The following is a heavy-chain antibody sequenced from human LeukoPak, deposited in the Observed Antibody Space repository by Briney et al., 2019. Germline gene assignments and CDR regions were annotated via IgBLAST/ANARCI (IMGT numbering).Heavy chain of an antibody. CDR2: INHSGST. CDR1: GGSVSSGSYY. D-gene: IGHD3-22*01. J-gene: IGHJ4*02. CDR3: ASVYDSSGYYPF. Sequence: SETLSLTCTVSGGSVSSGSYYWSWIRQPPGKGLEWIGEINHSGSTNYNPSLKSRVTISVDTSKNQFSLKLSSVTAADTAVYYCASVYDSSGYYPFWGQGTLVTVSS. V-gene: IGHV4-39*07.